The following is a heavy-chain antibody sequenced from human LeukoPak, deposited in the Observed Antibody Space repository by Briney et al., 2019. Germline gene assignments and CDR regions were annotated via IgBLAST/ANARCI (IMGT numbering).Heavy chain of an antibody. CDR1: GGSISSGDYY. CDR2: IYYSGST. Sequence: SETLCLTCTVSGGSISSGDYYWGWIRQPPGKGLEWIGYIYYSGSTYYNPSLKSRVTISVDTSKNQFSLKMSSVTAADTAVYYCARVLRPTTFAFDIWGQGTMVTVSS. CDR3: ARVLRPTTFAFDI. D-gene: IGHD2-8*01. J-gene: IGHJ3*02. V-gene: IGHV4-30-4*01.